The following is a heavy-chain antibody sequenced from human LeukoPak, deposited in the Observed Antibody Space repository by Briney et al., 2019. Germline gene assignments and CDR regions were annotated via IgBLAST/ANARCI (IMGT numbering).Heavy chain of an antibody. CDR2: YYSGST. CDR3: ARRTHYYDSSGYQHGLDY. V-gene: IGHV4-39*01. J-gene: IGHJ4*02. Sequence: YYSGSTYYNPSLKSRVPISVDTSKNQFSLKLSSVTAADTAVYYCARRTHYYDSSGYQHGLDYWGQGTLVTVSS. D-gene: IGHD3-22*01.